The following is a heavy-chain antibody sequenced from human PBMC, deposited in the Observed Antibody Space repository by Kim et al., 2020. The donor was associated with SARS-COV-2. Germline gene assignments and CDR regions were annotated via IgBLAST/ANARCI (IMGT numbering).Heavy chain of an antibody. CDR2: INRSGST. Sequence: SETLSLTCAVYGGSLSGFYWTWIRQPPGKGLEWIGEINRSGSTNYNPSLKSRVAMSLHTSQSHFSLNLTSVTAADTAVYFCARGSIAGRHRYFDFWGQGT. V-gene: IGHV4-34*01. J-gene: IGHJ4*02. CDR1: GGSLSGFY. D-gene: IGHD6-6*01. CDR3: ARGSIAGRHRYFDF.